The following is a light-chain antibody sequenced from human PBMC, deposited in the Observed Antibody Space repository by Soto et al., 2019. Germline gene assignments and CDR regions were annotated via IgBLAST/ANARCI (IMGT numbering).Light chain of an antibody. CDR3: QQYNNWPET. J-gene: IGKJ1*01. CDR1: QSVSSN. Sequence: EIVMTQSPATLSVSPGERATLSCRASQSVSSNLAWYQQKPGQAPRLLIYGASTRATDVPTRFSGSGSGTEFTLKIRNLQSEDFAVYYCQQYNNWPETFGQGTKVEIK. V-gene: IGKV3-15*01. CDR2: GAS.